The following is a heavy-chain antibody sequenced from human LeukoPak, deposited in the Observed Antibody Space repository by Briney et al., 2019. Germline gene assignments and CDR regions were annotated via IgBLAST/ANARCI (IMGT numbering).Heavy chain of an antibody. CDR2: IIPIFGTE. D-gene: IGHD6-13*01. V-gene: IGHV1-69*05. CDR3: ARSYSSSWYSNNWFDP. J-gene: IGHJ5*02. CDR1: GGTFSSYA. Sequence: SVKVSCKASGGTFSSYAISWVRQAPGQGLEWMGGIIPIFGTENYAQKFQGRVTITTDESTSTAYMELSSLRSEDTAVYYCARSYSSSWYSNNWFDPWGQGTLVTVSS.